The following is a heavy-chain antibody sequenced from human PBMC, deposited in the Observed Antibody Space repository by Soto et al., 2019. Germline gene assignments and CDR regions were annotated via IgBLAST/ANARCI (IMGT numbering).Heavy chain of an antibody. J-gene: IGHJ6*02. CDR1: GYTFTTYD. CDR3: ARGVDAGVDV. CDR2: MSPSSGAT. D-gene: IGHD1-1*01. V-gene: IGHV1-8*01. Sequence: ASVKVSCKASGYTFTTYDINWVRQATGQGLEWLGWMSPSSGATGYTQKFQGRVTMTRDTSMTTAYMELSNLRSEDTAMYYCARGVDAGVDVWGQGTTVTVSS.